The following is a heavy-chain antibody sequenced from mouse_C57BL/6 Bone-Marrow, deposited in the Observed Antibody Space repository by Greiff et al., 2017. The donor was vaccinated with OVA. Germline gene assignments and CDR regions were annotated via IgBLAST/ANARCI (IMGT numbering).Heavy chain of an antibody. D-gene: IGHD1-3*01. V-gene: IGHV1-54*01. CDR1: GYAFTNYL. CDR3: SRSGYYAMDY. CDR2: INPGSGGT. J-gene: IGHJ4*01. Sequence: VKLQESGAELVRPGTSVKVSCKASGYAFTNYLIEWVKQRPGQGLEWIGVINPGSGGTNYNEKLKGKATLNADKSSSTAYMQLSSLTSEDSAVYFCSRSGYYAMDYWGQGTSVTVSS.